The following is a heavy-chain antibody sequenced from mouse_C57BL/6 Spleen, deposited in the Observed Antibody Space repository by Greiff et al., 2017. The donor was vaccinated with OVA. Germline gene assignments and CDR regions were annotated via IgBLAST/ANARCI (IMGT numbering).Heavy chain of an antibody. CDR1: GYAFSSSW. CDR2: IYPGDGDT. CDR3: GRRDAGGYYDMDD. V-gene: IGHV1-82*01. D-gene: IGHD3-3*01. J-gene: IGHJ4*01. Sequence: VQLVESGPELVKPGASVKISCKASGYAFSSSWMNWVKQRPGKGLEWIGRIYPGDGDTKYNRKFKGKATLTADKSSSTDYMQLSSLTSEDSAVYSCGRRDAGGYYDMDDWGKGTTVTVSS.